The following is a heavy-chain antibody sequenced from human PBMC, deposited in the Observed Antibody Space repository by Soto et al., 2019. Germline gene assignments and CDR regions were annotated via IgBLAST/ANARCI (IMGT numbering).Heavy chain of an antibody. CDR1: GGSIRSGGYY. Sequence: QVQLQESGPGLVKPSQTLSLTCTVSGGSIRSGGYYWSWIRQHPGKGLEWIGYIYYSGSTYYNPSLKSRVSISVDTSKNQFSLRLSSVTAADTAVYYCARDIRGYDRFDPWGQGTLVTVSS. CDR3: ARDIRGYDRFDP. V-gene: IGHV4-31*03. CDR2: IYYSGST. D-gene: IGHD3-22*01. J-gene: IGHJ5*02.